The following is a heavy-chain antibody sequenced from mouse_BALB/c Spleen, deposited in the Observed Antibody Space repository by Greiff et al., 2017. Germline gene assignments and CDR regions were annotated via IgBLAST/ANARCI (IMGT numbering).Heavy chain of an antibody. V-gene: IGHV1-55*01. J-gene: IGHJ2*01. CDR2: IYPGNSDT. D-gene: IGHD4-1*01. CDR1: GYTFTSYW. Sequence: QVQLQQPGAELVKPGASVKMSCKASGYTFTSYWINWVKQRPGQGLEWIGDIYPGNSDTSYNQKFKGKAKLTAVTSSSTAYMELSSLTNEDSAVYYCTRELGEVFDYWGQGTTLTVSS. CDR3: TRELGEVFDY.